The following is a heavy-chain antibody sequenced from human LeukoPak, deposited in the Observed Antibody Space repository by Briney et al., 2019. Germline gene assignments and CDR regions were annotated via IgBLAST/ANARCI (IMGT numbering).Heavy chain of an antibody. V-gene: IGHV3-49*04. CDR2: IRSKAYRGTT. CDR3: SRGPIQLWVHNGVDV. D-gene: IGHD5-18*01. Sequence: GGSLRLSCAASGFTFSSYWMSWVRQAPGKGLEWVGFIRSKAYRGTTEYAASVKGRFTISRDDSKSVVYLQMNSLKSEDTAVYYCSRGPIQLWVHNGVDVWGQGTTVTVSS. J-gene: IGHJ6*02. CDR1: GFTFSSYW.